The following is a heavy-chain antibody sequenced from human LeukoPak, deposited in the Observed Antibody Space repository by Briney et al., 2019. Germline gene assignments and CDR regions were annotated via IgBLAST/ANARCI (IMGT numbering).Heavy chain of an antibody. D-gene: IGHD3-10*01. CDR3: AKPSNYYGSATDAFDF. CDR1: GGSISSSYSY. Sequence: SETLSLTCTVSGGSISSSYSYWGWIRQPPGKGLEWIGNIYYSGSTYYNPSLKSRVTISVDTSKNHFSLKLNSVTAADTAVYYCAKPSNYYGSATDAFDFWGQGQWSPSLQ. V-gene: IGHV4-39*07. CDR2: IYYSGST. J-gene: IGHJ3*01.